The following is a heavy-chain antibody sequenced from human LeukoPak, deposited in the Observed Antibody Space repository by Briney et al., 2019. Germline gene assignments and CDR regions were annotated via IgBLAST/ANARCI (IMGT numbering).Heavy chain of an antibody. Sequence: NAGGSLRLSCAASGFTFSSYSMNWVRQAPGKGLEWVSSISSSSSYIYYADSVKGRFTISRDNAKNSLYLQMNSLRAEDTAVYYCARDRGSRFGELFTGGYYFDYWGQGTLVTVSS. V-gene: IGHV3-21*01. D-gene: IGHD3-10*01. CDR3: ARDRGSRFGELFTGGYYFDY. J-gene: IGHJ4*02. CDR2: ISSSSSYI. CDR1: GFTFSSYS.